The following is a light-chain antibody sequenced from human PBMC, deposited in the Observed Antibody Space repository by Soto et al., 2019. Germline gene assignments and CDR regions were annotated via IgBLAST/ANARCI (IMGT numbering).Light chain of an antibody. J-gene: IGKJ2*01. CDR1: QSVFYSSNNRNY. V-gene: IGKV4-1*01. CDR3: QQYDSPPYT. CDR2: WAS. Sequence: DIEMTQSPDSLVASLGERATINCKSSQSVFYSSNNRNYVAWYQQKPGQTPKLLIYWASTRESGVPDRFSGSGSGTDFTLTISSLQAEDVAVYYCQQYDSPPYTFGQGTKLEIK.